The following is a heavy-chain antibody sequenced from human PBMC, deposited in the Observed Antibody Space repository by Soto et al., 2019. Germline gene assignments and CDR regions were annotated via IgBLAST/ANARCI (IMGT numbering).Heavy chain of an antibody. CDR1: GYSFTGYW. V-gene: IGHV5-10-1*01. Sequence: GESLKISCKASGYSFTGYWITWVRQMPGKGLERMGRIDPDDSYINYSPSFQGHVTFSTDKSMSTAYLQWNSLKASDTAIYYCSRRLGAVAGDYWGQGTQVTVSS. CDR3: SRRLGAVAGDY. CDR2: IDPDDSYI. D-gene: IGHD6-19*01. J-gene: IGHJ4*02.